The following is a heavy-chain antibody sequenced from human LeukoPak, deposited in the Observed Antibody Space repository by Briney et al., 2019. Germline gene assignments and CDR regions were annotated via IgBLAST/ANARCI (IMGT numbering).Heavy chain of an antibody. D-gene: IGHD6-13*01. CDR3: ARGFVAHSSSWRAWFDP. CDR2: INHSGST. Sequence: SETLSLTCAVYGGSFSGYYWSWIRQPPGKGLEWIGEINHSGSTNYNPSLKSRVTISVDTSKNQFSLKLSSVTAADTAVYYCARGFVAHSSSWRAWFDPWGQGTLVTVSS. J-gene: IGHJ5*02. CDR1: GGSFSGYY. V-gene: IGHV4-34*01.